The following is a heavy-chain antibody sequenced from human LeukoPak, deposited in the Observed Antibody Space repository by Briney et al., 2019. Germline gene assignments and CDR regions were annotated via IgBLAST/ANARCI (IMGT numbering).Heavy chain of an antibody. D-gene: IGHD2-15*01. J-gene: IGHJ5*02. Sequence: GESLKISCKGSGYSITNYWIGWVRQMPGKGLEWMGIIYPADSDIRYSPSFQGQVTISADKSISTAYLQWSSLKVSDTAMYYCARQEYCSGGSCYTWFDPWGQGTLVTVSS. CDR1: GYSITNYW. CDR3: ARQEYCSGGSCYTWFDP. V-gene: IGHV5-51*01. CDR2: IYPADSDI.